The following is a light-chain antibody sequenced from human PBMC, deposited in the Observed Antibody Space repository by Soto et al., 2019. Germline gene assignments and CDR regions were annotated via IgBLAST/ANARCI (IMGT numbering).Light chain of an antibody. CDR2: DAS. CDR1: QGIRND. CDR3: QQYNSYSLT. V-gene: IGKV1-13*02. J-gene: IGKJ4*01. Sequence: AIQMTQSPSSLSASVGDRVTITCRASQGIRNDLGWYQQKPGQAPKLLIYDASSLESGVPSRFSGSGSGTEFTLTISSLQPDDFATYYCQQYNSYSLTFGGGTKVDIK.